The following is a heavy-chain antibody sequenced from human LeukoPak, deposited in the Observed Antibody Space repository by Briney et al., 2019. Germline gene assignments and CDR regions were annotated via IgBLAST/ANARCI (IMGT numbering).Heavy chain of an antibody. J-gene: IGHJ4*02. CDR1: GFTFSSYE. D-gene: IGHD6-19*01. CDR2: ISSSGSTI. Sequence: GGSLRLSCAASGFTFSSYEMNWVRQAPGKGLEWVSYISSSGSTIYYADSVKGRFTISRDNAKNSLYLQMNSLRAEDTAVYYCASSSFGSGWYAKMLDYWGQGTLVTVSS. CDR3: ASSSFGSGWYAKMLDY. V-gene: IGHV3-48*03.